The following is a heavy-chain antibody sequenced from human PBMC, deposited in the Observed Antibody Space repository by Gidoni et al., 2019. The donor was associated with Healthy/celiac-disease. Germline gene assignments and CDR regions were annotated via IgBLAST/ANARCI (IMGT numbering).Heavy chain of an antibody. CDR2: ISSSSSYI. CDR1: GLPFSSYS. J-gene: IGHJ4*02. D-gene: IGHD6-13*01. V-gene: IGHV3-21*01. Sequence: EVQLVESVGGLVKPGGSLRLSCAASGLPFSSYSMNWVRQAPGKGLEWVSSISSSSSYIYYADSVKGRFTISRDNAKNSLYLQMNSLRAEDTAVYYCARDTGKAAAGTPFDYWGQGTLVTVSS. CDR3: ARDTGKAAAGTPFDY.